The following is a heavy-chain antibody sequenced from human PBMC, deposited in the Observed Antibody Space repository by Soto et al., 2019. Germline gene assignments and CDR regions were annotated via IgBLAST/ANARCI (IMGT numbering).Heavy chain of an antibody. J-gene: IGHJ6*02. D-gene: IGHD3-3*01. Sequence: ASVKVSCKASGYTFTSYGISWVRQAPGQGLEWMGWISAYNGNTNYAQKLQGRVTMTTDTYTSTAYMELRSLRSDDTAVYYCARDRRGEWFSDGALGYYYGMDVGGQGTTVTVSS. CDR3: ARDRRGEWFSDGALGYYYGMDV. CDR2: ISAYNGNT. V-gene: IGHV1-18*01. CDR1: GYTFTSYG.